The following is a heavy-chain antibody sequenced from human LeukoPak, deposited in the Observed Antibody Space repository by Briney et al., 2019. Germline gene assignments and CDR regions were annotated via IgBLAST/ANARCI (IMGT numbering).Heavy chain of an antibody. V-gene: IGHV4-39*07. D-gene: IGHD6-13*01. CDR2: MYYSGNT. Sequence: KPSEPLSLTCTVSGGSISSSSYYWGWIRQSPGKGLEWIGSMYYSGNTYYNPSLKSRVTISVDTSKNQFSLKLSSVTAADTAVYYCARVISGRIAAAGKHKYYFDYWGQGTLVTVSS. CDR3: ARVISGRIAAAGKHKYYFDY. J-gene: IGHJ4*02. CDR1: GGSISSSSYY.